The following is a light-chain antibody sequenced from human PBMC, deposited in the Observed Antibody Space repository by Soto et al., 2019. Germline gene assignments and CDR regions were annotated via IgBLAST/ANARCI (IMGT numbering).Light chain of an antibody. CDR3: SSYTSISTYV. Sequence: QSALTQPASVSGSLGQSITISCTGTSSDVGVYDYVSWYQQHPGKAPKLVIYEVTNRPSGVSNRFSGSKSANTASLTISGLQAEDEADYYCSSYTSISTYVFGTGTKLTVL. J-gene: IGLJ1*01. CDR1: SSDVGVYDY. V-gene: IGLV2-14*01. CDR2: EVT.